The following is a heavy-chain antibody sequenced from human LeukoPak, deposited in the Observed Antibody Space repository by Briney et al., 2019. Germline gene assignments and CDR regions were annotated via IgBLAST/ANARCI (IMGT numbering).Heavy chain of an antibody. Sequence: GGSLRLSCAASGFTFEDYGMSWVRQPPGKGLEWVSGINWNGGNTGYADSVRGRFTISRDNAKNSLYLQMDSLRPEDTAVYYCARDPYSGNYGAYYYYYMDVWGKGTTVTISS. J-gene: IGHJ6*03. V-gene: IGHV3-20*04. CDR3: ARDPYSGNYGAYYYYYMDV. CDR2: INWNGGNT. CDR1: GFTFEDYG. D-gene: IGHD1-26*01.